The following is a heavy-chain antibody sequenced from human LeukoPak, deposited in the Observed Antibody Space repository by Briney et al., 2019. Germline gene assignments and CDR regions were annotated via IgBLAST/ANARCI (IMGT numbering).Heavy chain of an antibody. CDR2: ISSDGSST. Sequence: GGSLRLSCAASGFTFSRYWMLWVRQAPGRGLVWVSHISSDGSSTRYADSVKGRFTISRDNAKNTLYSQMSSLRAEDTAVYYCATYSGAYSSGWPHYWGQGTLVTVSS. V-gene: IGHV3-74*01. D-gene: IGHD6-19*01. CDR3: ATYSGAYSSGWPHY. CDR1: GFTFSRYW. J-gene: IGHJ4*02.